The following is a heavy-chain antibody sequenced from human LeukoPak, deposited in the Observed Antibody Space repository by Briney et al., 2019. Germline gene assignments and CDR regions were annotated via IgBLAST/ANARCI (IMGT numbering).Heavy chain of an antibody. CDR2: IYYNARST. D-gene: IGHD6-13*01. Sequence: PSETLSLTCTVSGGSISDYYWSWIRQPPGKGLEWIGYIYYNARSTKYSPSLKSRVTISVDMSKNQVSLKLSSVTAADTAVYYCASTKSSSWSNWFDPWGQGTLVTVSS. CDR3: ASTKSSSWSNWFDP. J-gene: IGHJ5*02. CDR1: GGSISDYY. V-gene: IGHV4-59*01.